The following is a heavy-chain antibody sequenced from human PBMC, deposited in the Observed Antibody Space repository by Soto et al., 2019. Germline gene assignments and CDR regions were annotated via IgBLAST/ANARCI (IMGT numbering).Heavy chain of an antibody. Sequence: SETLSLTCSVSGGSFSDYYWTWIWQPPGKGLEWIGYIYYSGSTNYNPSLKSRVTISLDTSKNQFSLKLTSVTAADTAVYYCAAIRVATPSHFDSWGQGTLVTV. CDR3: AAIRVATPSHFDS. D-gene: IGHD5-12*01. J-gene: IGHJ4*02. CDR2: IYYSGST. V-gene: IGHV4-59*01. CDR1: GGSFSDYY.